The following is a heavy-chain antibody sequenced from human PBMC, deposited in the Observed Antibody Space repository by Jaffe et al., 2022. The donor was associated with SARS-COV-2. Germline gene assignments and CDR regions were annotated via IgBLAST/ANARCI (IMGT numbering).Heavy chain of an antibody. CDR2: ISYDGSNK. V-gene: IGHV3-30*18. D-gene: IGHD4-17*01. J-gene: IGHJ4*02. CDR1: GFTFSSYG. CDR3: AKEYGGIDY. Sequence: QVQLVESGGGVVQPGRSLRLSCAASGFTFSSYGMHWVRQAPGKGLEWVAVISYDGSNKYYADSVKGRFTISRDNSKNTLYLQMNSLRAEDTAVYYCAKEYGGIDYWGQGTLVTVSS.